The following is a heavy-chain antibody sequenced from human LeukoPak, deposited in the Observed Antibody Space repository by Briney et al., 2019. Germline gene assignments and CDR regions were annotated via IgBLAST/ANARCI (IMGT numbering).Heavy chain of an antibody. Sequence: GASVKVSCKASGFTFTSSAMQWVRQARGQRLEWIGWIVVGSGNTNYAQKFQERVTITRDMSTSTAYMELSSLRSEDTAVYYCAADEAYCGGDCSYGMDVWGQGTTVTVSS. CDR1: GFTFTSSA. V-gene: IGHV1-58*02. CDR3: AADEAYCGGDCSYGMDV. D-gene: IGHD2-21*01. J-gene: IGHJ6*02. CDR2: IVVGSGNT.